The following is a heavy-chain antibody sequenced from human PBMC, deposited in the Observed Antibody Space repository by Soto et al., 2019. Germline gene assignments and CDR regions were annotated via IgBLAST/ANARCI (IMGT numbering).Heavy chain of an antibody. CDR2: ISAYNGNT. CDR3: ARWGPNSYLLDY. D-gene: IGHD3-16*02. J-gene: IGHJ4*02. CDR1: GYTFTSYG. V-gene: IGHV1-18*01. Sequence: QVHLVQSGAEVKKPGASVKVSCKASGYTFTSYGISWVRQAPGQGLEWMAWISAYNGNTNYAQSLQGRVTMTTDTSTNTAYMELRSLTSDDTAVYYCARWGPNSYLLDYWGQGTLVTVSS.